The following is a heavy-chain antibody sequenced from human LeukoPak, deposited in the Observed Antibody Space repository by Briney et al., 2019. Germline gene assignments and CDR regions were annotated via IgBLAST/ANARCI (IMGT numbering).Heavy chain of an antibody. CDR3: ARTASWWDYSGSPAYYMDV. D-gene: IGHD1-26*01. Sequence: RSSETLSLTCTVSGYSISSGYYWGWIRQPPGKGLEWIGSIYHSGSTYYNPSLKSRVTISVDTSKNQFSLKLSSVTAADTAVYYCARTASWWDYSGSPAYYMDVWGKGTTVTVSS. CDR1: GYSISSGYY. CDR2: IYHSGST. J-gene: IGHJ6*03. V-gene: IGHV4-38-2*02.